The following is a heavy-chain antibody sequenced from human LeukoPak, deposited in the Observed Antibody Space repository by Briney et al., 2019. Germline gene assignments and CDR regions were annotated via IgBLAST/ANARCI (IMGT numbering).Heavy chain of an antibody. V-gene: IGHV3-73*01. D-gene: IGHD6-13*01. CDR3: IVIAAAGLGY. CDR1: GFTFSGSA. CDR2: IRSKANSYAT. Sequence: PGGSLRLSCAASGFTFSGSAMHWVRQASGKGLEWVGRIRSKANSYATAYAASVKGRFTISRDDSKNTAYLQMNSLKTEDTAVYYCIVIAAAGLGYWGQGTLVTVSS. J-gene: IGHJ4*02.